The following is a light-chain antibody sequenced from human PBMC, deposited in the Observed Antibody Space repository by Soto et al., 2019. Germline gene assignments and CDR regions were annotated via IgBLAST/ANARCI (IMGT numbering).Light chain of an antibody. J-gene: IGLJ2*01. V-gene: IGLV2-14*03. Sequence: QSALTQPASVSGSPGQSITLSCTGTSSDVGGYNYVSWYQQHPGKVPKLMLYEVFRRPSGISDRFSGSKSGNTASLTISGLQAEDEADYDCCSYTTTSTVVFGGGTKLTVL. CDR2: EVF. CDR1: SSDVGGYNY. CDR3: CSYTTTSTVV.